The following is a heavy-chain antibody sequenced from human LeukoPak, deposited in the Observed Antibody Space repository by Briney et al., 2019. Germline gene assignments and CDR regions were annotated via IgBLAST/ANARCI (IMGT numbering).Heavy chain of an antibody. D-gene: IGHD3-10*01. CDR3: ARTTTLLQLWTPFDY. CDR2: INHSGST. CDR1: GGSISSYY. Sequence: SETLSLTCTVSGGSISSYYWSWIRQPPGKGLEWIGEINHSGSTNYNPSLKSRVTISVDTSKNQFSLKLSSVTAADTAVYYCARTTTLLQLWTPFDYWGQGTLVTVSS. J-gene: IGHJ4*02. V-gene: IGHV4-34*01.